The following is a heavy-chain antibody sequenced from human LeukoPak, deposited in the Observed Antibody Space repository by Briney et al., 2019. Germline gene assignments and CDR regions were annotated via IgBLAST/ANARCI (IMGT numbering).Heavy chain of an antibody. CDR3: ARENYNWNPDQGYKVFDY. Sequence: GGSLRLSCAASGFTFSSYWMSWVRQAPGKGLELVANTKQDGGGKYYADSVEGRFTVSRDNDKNSLFLQMNSLRAEDTAVYYCARENYNWNPDQGYKVFDYWGQGILVTVSS. D-gene: IGHD1-20*01. CDR1: GFTFSSYW. V-gene: IGHV3-7*01. CDR2: TKQDGGGK. J-gene: IGHJ4*02.